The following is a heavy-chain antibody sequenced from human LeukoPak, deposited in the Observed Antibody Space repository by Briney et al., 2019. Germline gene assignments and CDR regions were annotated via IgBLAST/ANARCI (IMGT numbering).Heavy chain of an antibody. V-gene: IGHV3-48*01. CDR2: ISSSSTI. CDR3: ARDCSGGSCYWYYMDV. Sequence: GGSLRLSCAASGFTFSSYSMNWVRQAPGKGLEWVSYISSSSTIYYADSVKGRFTISRDNAKNSLYLQMNSLRAEDTAVYYCARDCSGGSCYWYYMDVWGKGTTVTVSS. J-gene: IGHJ6*03. CDR1: GFTFSSYS. D-gene: IGHD2-15*01.